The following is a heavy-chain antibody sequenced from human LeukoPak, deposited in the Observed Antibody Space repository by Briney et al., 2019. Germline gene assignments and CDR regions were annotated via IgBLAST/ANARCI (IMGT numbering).Heavy chain of an antibody. J-gene: IGHJ4*02. D-gene: IGHD3-10*01. CDR3: AKGWQGYYTTWLDS. Sequence: PGGSLRLSCAASGFTFSSFGMSWVRQAPGKGLEWVSAISGSGGSTYSADSVKGRFTTSRDNFKNTLYLQMNSLRAEDTAVYYCAKGWQGYYTTWLDSWGQGTLVTVSS. CDR1: GFTFSSFG. V-gene: IGHV3-23*01. CDR2: ISGSGGST.